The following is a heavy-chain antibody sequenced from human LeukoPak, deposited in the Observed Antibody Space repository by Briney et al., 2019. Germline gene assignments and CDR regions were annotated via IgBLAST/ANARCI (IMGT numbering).Heavy chain of an antibody. Sequence: SETLSLTCTVSGGSISRYYWSWIRQPPGKGLEWIGYIYYSGSTNHNPSLKSRVTISVDTSKNQFSLKLSSVTAADTAVYYCARARITIFGVAAFDYWGQGTLVTVSS. CDR3: ARARITIFGVAAFDY. CDR1: GGSISRYY. V-gene: IGHV4-59*12. CDR2: IYYSGST. J-gene: IGHJ4*02. D-gene: IGHD3-3*01.